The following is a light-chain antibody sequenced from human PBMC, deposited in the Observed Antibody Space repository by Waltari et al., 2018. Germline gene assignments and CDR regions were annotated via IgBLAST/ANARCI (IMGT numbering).Light chain of an antibody. CDR1: KIGSKN. Sequence: SYELTQPPPVSVAPGQAARIQCYGDKIGSKNVQWYQPKPGQAPGLVVYDDGDRPSGIPERFSGSNSGNTAALTISRVDAGDEAEYYCQVWDSGSNHYVFGTVTKDTVL. CDR2: DDG. V-gene: IGLV3-21*02. J-gene: IGLJ1*01. CDR3: QVWDSGSNHYV.